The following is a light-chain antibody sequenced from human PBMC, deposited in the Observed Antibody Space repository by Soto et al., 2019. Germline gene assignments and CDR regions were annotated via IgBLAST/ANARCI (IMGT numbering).Light chain of an antibody. Sequence: IQLTQSPSSVSASVGDRVTITCRASRDINKWLAWHQQKPGKAPNLLIFSASSLQSGVPSRFSGSGSGTDFTLTITNLQPEDVAIYYCQQAHSFPLTFGPGTKVDLK. CDR3: QQAHSFPLT. J-gene: IGKJ3*01. CDR1: RDINKW. V-gene: IGKV1-12*01. CDR2: SAS.